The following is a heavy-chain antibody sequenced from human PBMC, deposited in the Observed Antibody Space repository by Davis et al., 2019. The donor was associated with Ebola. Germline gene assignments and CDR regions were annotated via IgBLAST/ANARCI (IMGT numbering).Heavy chain of an antibody. J-gene: IGHJ6*02. CDR2: INSDGSST. D-gene: IGHD4-17*01. V-gene: IGHV3-74*01. CDR1: GFTFSDYW. CDR3: ARDRPSYGDYVYYYGMDV. Sequence: HTGGSLRLSCAASGFTFSDYWMHWVRQAPGKGLVWVSRINSDGSSTNYADSVKGRFTISRDNAKNTLYLQMNSLRAEDTAVYYCARDRPSYGDYVYYYGMDVWGQGTTVTVSS.